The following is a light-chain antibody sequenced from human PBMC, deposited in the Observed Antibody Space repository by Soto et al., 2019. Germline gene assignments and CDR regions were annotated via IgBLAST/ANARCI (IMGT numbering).Light chain of an antibody. CDR2: AAS. CDR3: QHTYTPPHT. V-gene: IGKV1-39*01. Sequence: DLQMTQSPSSLSASVGDRVTITCRASQSINTYLNWYQQKPGKAPNLLMYAASSLQSGVPSRFSGSGSGTDFTLTISSLQPEDFAAYYCQHTYTPPHTFGQGTKLEIK. J-gene: IGKJ2*01. CDR1: QSINTY.